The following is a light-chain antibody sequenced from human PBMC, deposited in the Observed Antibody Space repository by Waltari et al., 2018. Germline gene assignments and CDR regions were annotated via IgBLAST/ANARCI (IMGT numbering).Light chain of an antibody. J-gene: IGLJ1*01. V-gene: IGLV1-40*01. Sequence: QSVLTQPPSVSGAPGQRVTISCTGSSSNIGAGYDVHWYQQLPGTAPKPLIYGSRHRPYAVPDRFSGSTSGTSASLAITGLQAEDEADYYCQSYDSSLSGLYVFGTGTKVTVL. CDR1: SSNIGAGYD. CDR2: GSR. CDR3: QSYDSSLSGLYV.